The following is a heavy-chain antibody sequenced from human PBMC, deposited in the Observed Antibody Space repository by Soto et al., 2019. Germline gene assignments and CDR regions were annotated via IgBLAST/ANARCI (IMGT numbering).Heavy chain of an antibody. CDR2: INHSGST. CDR1: GGSFSGYY. Sequence: QVQLQQWGAGLLKPSETLSLTCAVYGGSFSGYYWSWIRQPPGKGLEWIGEINHSGSTNYNPSLKSRVTISVDTSKNQCSLKLSSVTAADTAVYYCARGPKMAAAVYAFDIWGQGTMVTVSS. J-gene: IGHJ3*02. V-gene: IGHV4-34*01. CDR3: ARGPKMAAAVYAFDI. D-gene: IGHD6-13*01.